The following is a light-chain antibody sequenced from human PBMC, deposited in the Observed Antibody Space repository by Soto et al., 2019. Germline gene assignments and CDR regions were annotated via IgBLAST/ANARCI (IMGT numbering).Light chain of an antibody. V-gene: IGKV3-11*01. CDR2: GAF. CDR1: PSVTNF. CDR3: QQRKVWPPVT. J-gene: IGKJ5*01. Sequence: EIVLTQSPATLSLSPGDSATLSCRASPSVTNFLAWYQQKPGQAPRLLIYGAFNRATGIPARFSGSGSGTDFTLTISSLEPEDSAVYYCQQRKVWPPVTFGQGTRLEIK.